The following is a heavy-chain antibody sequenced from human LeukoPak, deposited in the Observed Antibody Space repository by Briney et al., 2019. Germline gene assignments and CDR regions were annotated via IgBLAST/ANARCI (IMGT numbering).Heavy chain of an antibody. CDR3: AKGPRITLVRGGQWCYYMDV. D-gene: IGHD3-10*01. V-gene: IGHV1-46*01. Sequence: ASVKVSCKASGYTFTSYYMYWVRQAPGQGLEWMGIINPSGGSTNYAQKFQGRVTVTRDTSTSTVYMELSSLRSEDTAVYYCAKGPRITLVRGGQWCYYMDVWGEGTTVTISS. J-gene: IGHJ6*03. CDR1: GYTFTSYY. CDR2: INPSGGST.